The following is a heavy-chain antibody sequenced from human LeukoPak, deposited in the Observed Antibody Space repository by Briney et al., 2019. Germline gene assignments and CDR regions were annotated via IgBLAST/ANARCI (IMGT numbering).Heavy chain of an antibody. J-gene: IGHJ4*02. V-gene: IGHV4-34*01. CDR2: INHSGST. CDR1: GGSFSGYY. CDR3: ARGAGFDY. Sequence: PAETLSLTCAVYGGSFSGYYWSWIRQLPGKGLEWIGEINHSGSTNYNPSLKSRVTISVDTSKNQFSLKLSSVTAADTAVYYCARGAGFDYWGQGTLVTVSS.